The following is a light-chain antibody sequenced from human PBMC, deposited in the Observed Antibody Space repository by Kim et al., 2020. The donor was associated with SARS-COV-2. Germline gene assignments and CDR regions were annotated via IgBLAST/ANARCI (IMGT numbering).Light chain of an antibody. CDR2: GDD. CDR3: QSYDNDNHGV. V-gene: IGLV6-57*03. Sequence: NTGRIPCTRSSGSIASKFVQWYQRRPGSAPPTLIYGDDQRPSGVPDRFSASIDTSSNSASLIISGLKTEDEADYYCQSYDNDNHGVFGGGTQLTVL. CDR1: SGSIASKF. J-gene: IGLJ3*02.